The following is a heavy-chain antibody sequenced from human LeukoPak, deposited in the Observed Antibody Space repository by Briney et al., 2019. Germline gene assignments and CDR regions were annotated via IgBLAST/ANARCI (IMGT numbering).Heavy chain of an antibody. CDR3: ARVEAAAVVSFDP. D-gene: IGHD6-13*01. J-gene: IGHJ5*02. CDR1: GGSISSYY. V-gene: IGHV4-59*01. Sequence: SETLSLTCTVSGGSISSYYWSWIRQPPGKGLEWIGYIYYSGSTNYNPSLKGRVTISVDTSKNQFSLKLSSVTAADTAGYYCARVEAAAVVSFDPWGQGTLVTVSS. CDR2: IYYSGST.